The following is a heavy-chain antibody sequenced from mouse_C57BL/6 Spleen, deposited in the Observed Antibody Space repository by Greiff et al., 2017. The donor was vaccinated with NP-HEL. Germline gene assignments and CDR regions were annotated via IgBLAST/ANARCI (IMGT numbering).Heavy chain of an antibody. J-gene: IGHJ2*01. Sequence: QVQLQQSGPGLVQPSQSLSITCTVSGFSLTSYGVHWVRQSPGKGLEWLGVIWSGGSTDYNAAFISRLSISKDNSKSKVFFKMNSLQADDTAIYYCARSYYGSSMYYFDYWGQGTTLTVSS. CDR2: IWSGGST. D-gene: IGHD1-1*01. V-gene: IGHV2-2*01. CDR3: ARSYYGSSMYYFDY. CDR1: GFSLTSYG.